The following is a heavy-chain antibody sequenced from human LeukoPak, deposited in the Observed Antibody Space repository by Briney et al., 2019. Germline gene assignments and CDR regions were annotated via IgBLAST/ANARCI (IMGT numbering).Heavy chain of an antibody. V-gene: IGHV4-34*01. CDR1: GGSFSGYY. D-gene: IGHD3-16*02. CDR2: INHSGST. CDR3: ARHRSNDYVWGSYRFRGFFDY. Sequence: SETLSLTCAVYGGSFSGYYWSWIRQPPGKGLEWIGEINHSGSTNYNPSLKSRVTISVDTSKNQFSLKLSSVTAADTAVYYCARHRSNDYVWGSYRFRGFFDYWGQGTPVTISS. J-gene: IGHJ4*02.